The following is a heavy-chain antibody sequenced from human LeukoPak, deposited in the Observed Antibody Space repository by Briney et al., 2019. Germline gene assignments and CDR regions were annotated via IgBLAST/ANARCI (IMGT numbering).Heavy chain of an antibody. CDR2: INSDGSST. V-gene: IGHV3-74*01. Sequence: GGSLRLSCAASGFTFSSYWMHWVRQAPGKGLVWVSRINSDGSSTSYADSVKGRFTISRDNAKNTLYLQMNSLRAEDTAVYYCARSYYDILTGYYGWYYYYYIHVWGKGTTVTVSS. CDR1: GFTFSSYW. D-gene: IGHD3-9*01. CDR3: ARSYYDILTGYYGWYYYYYIHV. J-gene: IGHJ6*03.